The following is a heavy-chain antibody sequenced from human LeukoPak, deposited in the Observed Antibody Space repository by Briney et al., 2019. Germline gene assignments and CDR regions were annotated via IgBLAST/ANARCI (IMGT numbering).Heavy chain of an antibody. D-gene: IGHD1-26*01. J-gene: IGHJ5*02. CDR1: GYSISSGYY. Sequence: SETLPLTCAVSGYSISSGYYWGWIRQPPGKGLEWIGSIYHSGSTYYNPSLKSRVTISVDTSKNQFSLKLSSVTAADTAVYYCASLPVERWFDPWGQGTLVTVSS. V-gene: IGHV4-38-2*01. CDR2: IYHSGST. CDR3: ASLPVERWFDP.